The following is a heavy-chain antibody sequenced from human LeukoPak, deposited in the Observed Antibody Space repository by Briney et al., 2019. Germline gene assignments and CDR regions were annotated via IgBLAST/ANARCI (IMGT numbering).Heavy chain of an antibody. CDR1: GYTFTSYA. Sequence: ASVKVSCKASGYTFTSYAMHWVRLAPGQSLEWMGWINPGNGNTKYSQEFQGRVTITRGTSASTAYMELSSLRSGDMAVYYCARSASSGWIFDYWGQGTLVTVSS. D-gene: IGHD6-19*01. V-gene: IGHV1-3*03. CDR3: ARSASSGWIFDY. J-gene: IGHJ4*02. CDR2: INPGNGNT.